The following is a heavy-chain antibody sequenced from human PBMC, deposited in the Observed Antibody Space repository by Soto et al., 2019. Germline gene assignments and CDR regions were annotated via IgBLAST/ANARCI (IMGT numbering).Heavy chain of an antibody. Sequence: EVQLLESGGGLVQPGGSLRLSCAASGFTFNNYAMNWVRQAPGKGLEWVSAISGSGGSTYYADSVKGRFTISRDNSKNTLYRQMNRLRAEDTAVYYCAKTLGANMVRGVTTFHYWGQGTRVTVSS. CDR1: GFTFNNYA. CDR3: AKTLGANMVRGVTTFHY. V-gene: IGHV3-23*01. J-gene: IGHJ4*02. D-gene: IGHD3-10*01. CDR2: ISGSGGST.